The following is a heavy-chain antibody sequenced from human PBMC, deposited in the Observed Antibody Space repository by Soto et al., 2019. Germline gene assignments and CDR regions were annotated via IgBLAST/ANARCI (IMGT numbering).Heavy chain of an antibody. J-gene: IGHJ3*02. V-gene: IGHV1-46*01. CDR2: INPSGDST. CDR3: AREMANDAFDI. Sequence: QVQLVQSGAEVKKPGASVKVSCKASGYIFTSYYMHWVRQAPGQRLEWMGLINPSGDSTRYAQRFQGRVTMTRDTSTSTGYMELSSLRSEDTAVYYCAREMANDAFDIWGQGTKVTVSS. CDR1: GYIFTSYY.